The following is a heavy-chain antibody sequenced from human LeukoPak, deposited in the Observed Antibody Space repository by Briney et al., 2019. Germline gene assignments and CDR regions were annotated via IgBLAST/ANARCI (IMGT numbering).Heavy chain of an antibody. J-gene: IGHJ4*02. Sequence: GGSLRLSCAASGFTFNTYSMSWVRQAPGKGLEWVANINQDGSEKYYVDSVKGRFSISRDNAKNSLYLQMDSLRAEDTAMYYCARDASGSFFDYWGQGTLVTVSS. CDR1: GFTFNTYS. V-gene: IGHV3-7*01. D-gene: IGHD1-26*01. CDR2: INQDGSEK. CDR3: ARDASGSFFDY.